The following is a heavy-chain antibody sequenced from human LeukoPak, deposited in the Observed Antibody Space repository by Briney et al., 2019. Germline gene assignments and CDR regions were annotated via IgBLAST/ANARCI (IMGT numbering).Heavy chain of an antibody. V-gene: IGHV3-53*01. CDR1: GFPFSSYW. CDR3: ARDIAADP. Sequence: GGSLRLSCAASGFPFSSYWMSWVRQAPGKGLEWVSVIYSGGSTYYADSVKGRFTISRDNSKNTLYLQMNSLRAEDTAVYYCARDIAADPWGQGTLVTVSS. J-gene: IGHJ5*02. D-gene: IGHD6-13*01. CDR2: IYSGGST.